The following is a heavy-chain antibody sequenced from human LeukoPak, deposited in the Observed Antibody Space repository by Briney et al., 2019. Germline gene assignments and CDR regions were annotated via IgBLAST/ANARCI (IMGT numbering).Heavy chain of an antibody. CDR1: GFTVSSNY. V-gene: IGHV3-66*02. D-gene: IGHD2-15*01. J-gene: IGHJ5*02. CDR3: AREVEAKWFDP. Sequence: GGSLRLSCAASGFTVSSNYMSWVRQAPGKGLEWVSVIYSGGSTYYADSVKGRFTISRDNSKNTLFLQMNSLRAEDTAVYYCAREVEAKWFDPWGQGTLVTASS. CDR2: IYSGGST.